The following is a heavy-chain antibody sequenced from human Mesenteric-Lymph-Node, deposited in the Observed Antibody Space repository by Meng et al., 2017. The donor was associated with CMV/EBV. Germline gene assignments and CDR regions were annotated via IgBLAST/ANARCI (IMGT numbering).Heavy chain of an antibody. CDR1: GFTFSSYS. V-gene: IGHV3-21*01. Sequence: GGSLRLSCAASGFTFSSYSMNWVRQAPGKGLEWVSSISSSSSYIYYADSVKGRFTISRDNAKNSLYLQMNSLRAEDTAVYYCARWGMRWLRRGVYGMDVWGQGTTVTVSS. CDR2: ISSSSSYI. CDR3: ARWGMRWLRRGVYGMDV. D-gene: IGHD5-12*01. J-gene: IGHJ6*02.